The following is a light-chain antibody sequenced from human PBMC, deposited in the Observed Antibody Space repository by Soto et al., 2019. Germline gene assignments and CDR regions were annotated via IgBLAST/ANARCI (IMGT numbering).Light chain of an antibody. CDR1: QSVSSN. Sequence: EILMTQSPVTLPASPGERATLSCRASQSVSSNLAWYQQKPGQAPRLLIYGASTRATGIPARFSGSGSGTEFTLTISSLQSEDFAVYYCQQYNNWPPITFGQGTRLEIK. V-gene: IGKV3-15*01. J-gene: IGKJ5*01. CDR3: QQYNNWPPIT. CDR2: GAS.